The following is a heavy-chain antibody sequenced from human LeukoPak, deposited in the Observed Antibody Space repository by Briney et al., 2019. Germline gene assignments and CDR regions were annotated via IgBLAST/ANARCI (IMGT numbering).Heavy chain of an antibody. D-gene: IGHD4-11*01. CDR2: IYPGDSDT. V-gene: IGHV5-51*01. Sequence: GESLKISCKGSGYSFTSYWIGWGRQMPGKSLEWMGIIYPGDSDTRYSPSFQGQVTISADKSISTAYLQSSSLKASDTAMYYCARSATTVTTNYYYYYYMDVWGKGTTVTVSS. CDR3: ARSATTVTTNYYYYYYMDV. CDR1: GYSFTSYW. J-gene: IGHJ6*03.